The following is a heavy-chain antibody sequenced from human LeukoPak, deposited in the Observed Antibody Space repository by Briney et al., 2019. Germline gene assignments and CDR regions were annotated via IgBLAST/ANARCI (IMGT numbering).Heavy chain of an antibody. J-gene: IGHJ3*02. D-gene: IGHD3-9*01. CDR3: AGAGGDYDILTGYSIGAFDI. Sequence: SETLSLTCTVSGGSISSSSYYWGWIRQPPGKGLEWIGSIYYSGSTYYNPSLKSRVTISVDTSKNQFSLKLSSVTAADTAVYYCAGAGGDYDILTGYSIGAFDIWGQGAMVTVSS. CDR2: IYYSGST. CDR1: GGSISSSSYY. V-gene: IGHV4-39*01.